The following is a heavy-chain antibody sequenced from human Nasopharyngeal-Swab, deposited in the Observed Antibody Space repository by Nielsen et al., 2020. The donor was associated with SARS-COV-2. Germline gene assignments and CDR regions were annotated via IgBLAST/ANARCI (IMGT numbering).Heavy chain of an antibody. CDR3: ARDEKSSEYYFDY. J-gene: IGHJ4*02. Sequence: GESLQISCADSVLTFSSYSMNWVRQAPGKGLEWVSSISSSSSYIYYADSVKGRFTISRDNAKNSLYLQMNSLRAEDTAVYYCARDEKSSEYYFDYWGQGTLVTVSS. D-gene: IGHD6-6*01. CDR2: ISSSSSYI. V-gene: IGHV3-21*01. CDR1: VLTFSSYS.